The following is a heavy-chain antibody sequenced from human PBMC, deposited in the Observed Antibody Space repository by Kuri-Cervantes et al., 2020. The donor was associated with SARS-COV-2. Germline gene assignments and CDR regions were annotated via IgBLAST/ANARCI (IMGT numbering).Heavy chain of an antibody. D-gene: IGHD4-11*01. V-gene: IGHV3-23*01. J-gene: IGHJ5*02. CDR2: IGGSGGGT. CDR1: GFTFSSYA. CDR3: AKPATVTTRYWFDP. Sequence: GESLKISCAASGFTFSSYAMSWVRQAPGKGLEWVSAIGGSGGGTYYADSVKGRFTISRDNSKNTLYLQMNSLRAEDTAVYYCAKPATVTTRYWFDPWGQGTLVTVSS.